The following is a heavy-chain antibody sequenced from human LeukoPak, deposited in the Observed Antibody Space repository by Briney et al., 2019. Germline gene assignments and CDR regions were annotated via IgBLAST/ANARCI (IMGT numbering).Heavy chain of an antibody. Sequence: GGSLRLSCAASGFTFSSYAMSWVRQAPGKGLEWVSAISGSGGSTYYADSVKGRFTISRDNSKNTLYLQMNSLRAEDTAVYYCAKQGRKYYYYYKDVWGKGTTVTVSS. D-gene: IGHD1-14*01. CDR2: ISGSGGST. CDR3: AKQGRKYYYYYKDV. J-gene: IGHJ6*03. V-gene: IGHV3-23*01. CDR1: GFTFSSYA.